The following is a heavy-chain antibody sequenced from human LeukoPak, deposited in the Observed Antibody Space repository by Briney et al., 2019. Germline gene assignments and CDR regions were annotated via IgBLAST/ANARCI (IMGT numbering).Heavy chain of an antibody. CDR2: TNSDGSST. CDR1: GFTFRSYW. D-gene: IGHD1-26*01. Sequence: PGGSLRLSCAASGFTFRSYWMHWVRQAPGKGLVWVSRTNSDGSSTSYADSVKGRFTISRDNAKNSLYLQMDSLRAEDTAVYYCARDPKSLMGANFHSWGQGTLVTVSS. V-gene: IGHV3-74*01. CDR3: ARDPKSLMGANFHS. J-gene: IGHJ5*01.